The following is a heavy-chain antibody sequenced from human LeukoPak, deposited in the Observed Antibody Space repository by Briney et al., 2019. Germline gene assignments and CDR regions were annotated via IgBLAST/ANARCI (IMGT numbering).Heavy chain of an antibody. J-gene: IGHJ4*02. CDR3: ARVDGDGYNYYFDY. CDR1: GGSISSCY. Sequence: PSETLSLTCTVSGGSISSCYWSWIRQPAGKGLEWIGRIYTSGSTNYNPSLKSRVTMSVDTSKNQFSLKPSSVTAADTAVYYCARVDGDGYNYYFDYWGQGTLVTVSS. D-gene: IGHD5-24*01. V-gene: IGHV4-4*07. CDR2: IYTSGST.